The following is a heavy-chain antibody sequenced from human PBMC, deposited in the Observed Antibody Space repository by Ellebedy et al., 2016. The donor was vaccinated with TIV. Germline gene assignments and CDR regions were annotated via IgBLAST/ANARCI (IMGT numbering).Heavy chain of an antibody. J-gene: IGHJ4*02. D-gene: IGHD6-19*01. CDR2: FSSSSSSR. CDR1: GFTFSSYS. Sequence: GESLKISCVVPGFTFSSYSMNCVRQAPGMGLEWVSYFSSSSSSRYYADSVKGRFTISRDNAKNTLYLQMSSLRPEDTAVYYCAVVAGTYYFDCWGQGTLVTVSS. CDR3: AVVAGTYYFDC. V-gene: IGHV3-48*01.